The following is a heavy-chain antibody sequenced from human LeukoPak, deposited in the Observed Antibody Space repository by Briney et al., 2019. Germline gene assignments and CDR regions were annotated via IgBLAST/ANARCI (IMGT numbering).Heavy chain of an antibody. CDR2: ISYDGSNK. J-gene: IGHJ4*02. CDR3: ARGPRDYLTY. V-gene: IGHV3-30*03. Sequence: GGSLRLSCAASGFTFSSYGMHWVRQAPGKGLEWVAVISYDGSNKYYADSVKGRFTISRDNSKNTLYLQMNSLRAEDTAVYYCARGPRDYLTYWGQGTLVTVSS. CDR1: GFTFSSYG.